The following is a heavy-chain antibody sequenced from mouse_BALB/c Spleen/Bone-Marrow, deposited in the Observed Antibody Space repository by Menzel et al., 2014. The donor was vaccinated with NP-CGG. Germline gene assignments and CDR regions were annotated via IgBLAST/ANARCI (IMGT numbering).Heavy chain of an antibody. D-gene: IGHD2-1*01. Sequence: EVKLVESGGGLMKPGGSLKLSCAASGFTFSDYYMYWVRQTPEKRLEWVATISDGGSYTYYPDSVKGRFTISRDNAKNNLYLQMSSLKSEDTAMYYCARGGGNYEGAWFAYWGQGTLVTVSA. J-gene: IGHJ3*01. CDR1: GFTFSDYY. CDR2: ISDGGSYT. CDR3: ARGGGNYEGAWFAY. V-gene: IGHV5-4*02.